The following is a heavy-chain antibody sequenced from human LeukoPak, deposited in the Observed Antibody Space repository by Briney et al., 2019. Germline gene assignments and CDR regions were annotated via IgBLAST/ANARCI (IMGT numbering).Heavy chain of an antibody. Sequence: ASAKVSCKVSGYTLTELSMHWVRQAPGKGLEWMGGFDPEDGETIYAQKFQGRVTMTEDTSTDTAYMELSSLRSEDTAVYYCATDPSPYGDYVRDYWGQGTLVTVSS. CDR3: ATDPSPYGDYVRDY. V-gene: IGHV1-24*01. CDR1: GYTLTELS. D-gene: IGHD4-17*01. J-gene: IGHJ4*02. CDR2: FDPEDGET.